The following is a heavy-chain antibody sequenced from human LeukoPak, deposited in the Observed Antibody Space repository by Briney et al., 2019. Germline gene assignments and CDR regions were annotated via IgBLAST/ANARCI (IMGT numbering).Heavy chain of an antibody. J-gene: IGHJ2*01. V-gene: IGHV3-23*01. CDR2: VSGSGGST. CDR1: VFSFSHA. CDR3: AKTLRESSGREYFDL. Sequence: GGSLRLSCTASVFSFSHAWMSWVRQAPGKGLEWVSAVSGSGGSTYYADSVKGRFTISRDNSKDTLYLQMNSLRAEDTAVYYCAKTLRESSGREYFDLWGRGTLVTVSS. D-gene: IGHD6-19*01.